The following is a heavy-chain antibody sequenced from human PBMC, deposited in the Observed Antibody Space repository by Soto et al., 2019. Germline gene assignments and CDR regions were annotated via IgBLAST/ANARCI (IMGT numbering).Heavy chain of an antibody. CDR3: ARLYCTSASCYSVGAFDI. J-gene: IGHJ3*02. V-gene: IGHV3-33*03. CDR2: IWFDGSDK. D-gene: IGHD2-2*01. CDR1: GFTFSSHG. Sequence: GGSLRLSCAASGFTFSSHGMHWVRQAPGKGLEWVALIWFDGSDKYYADSVKGRFTISRDNSKNTLYLQMNSLRAEDTAVYYCARLYCTSASCYSVGAFDIRGQGTMVTVSS.